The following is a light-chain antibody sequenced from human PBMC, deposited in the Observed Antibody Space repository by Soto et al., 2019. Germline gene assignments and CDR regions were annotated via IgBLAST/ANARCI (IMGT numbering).Light chain of an antibody. CDR3: QQYRT. CDR1: QDINKW. Sequence: DIQMTQSPSTLSASVGDRITITCRASQDINKWLAWYQQKPGKAPKLLIYDASSLESGVPSRFSGSGSGTEFTLTISSLQPDDFATYYCQQYRTFGQGTKVDIK. CDR2: DAS. V-gene: IGKV1-5*01. J-gene: IGKJ1*01.